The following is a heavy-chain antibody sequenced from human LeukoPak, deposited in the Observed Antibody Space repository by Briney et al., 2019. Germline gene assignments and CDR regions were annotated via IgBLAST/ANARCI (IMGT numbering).Heavy chain of an antibody. D-gene: IGHD4-11*01. CDR1: GGSISSSSYY. CDR3: GTAYSMSY. Sequence: SETLSLTCTVSGGSISSSSYYWGWIRQPPGKGLAWIGSIYYSGSTYYNPSLKSRVTISVDTSKNQFSLKLSSVTAADTAVYYCGTAYSMSYWGQGTLVTVSS. CDR2: IYYSGST. J-gene: IGHJ4*02. V-gene: IGHV4-39*01.